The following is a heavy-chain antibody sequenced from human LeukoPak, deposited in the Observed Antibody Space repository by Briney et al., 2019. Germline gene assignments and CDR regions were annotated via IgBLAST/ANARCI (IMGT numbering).Heavy chain of an antibody. CDR1: GFSVSGYS. J-gene: IGHJ4*02. CDR3: ARDRGSGWHTFDY. Sequence: GGSLRLSCVVSGFSVSGYSMNWVRQAPGKGLEWVAYLRYNGETKYYADSVKGRFTISRDNAKNSLYLQMNSLRDEDTAVYYCARDRGSGWHTFDYWGQGTLVTVSS. D-gene: IGHD6-19*01. V-gene: IGHV3-48*02. CDR2: LRYNGETK.